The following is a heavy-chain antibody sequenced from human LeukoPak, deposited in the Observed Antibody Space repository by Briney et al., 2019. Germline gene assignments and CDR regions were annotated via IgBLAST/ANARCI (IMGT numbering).Heavy chain of an antibody. CDR3: ARLKNNMVFYGLDV. J-gene: IGHJ6*02. D-gene: IGHD1/OR15-1a*01. Sequence: GESLQISCKCSGYSFTTYWIGWVRQLPGKGLEWMGIIYPGDSDTRYSASCQGQVSISADTSINTVYLQWRSLEASDTAMYYCARLKNNMVFYGLDVWGQGTTITVSS. V-gene: IGHV5-51*01. CDR2: IYPGDSDT. CDR1: GYSFTTYW.